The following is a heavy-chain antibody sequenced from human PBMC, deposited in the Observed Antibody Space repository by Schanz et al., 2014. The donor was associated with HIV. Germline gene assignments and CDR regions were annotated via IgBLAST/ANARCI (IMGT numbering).Heavy chain of an antibody. D-gene: IGHD6-19*01. V-gene: IGHV1-18*04. Sequence: QVQLVQSGPEVKKPGASLKVSCKASGYPFLDYYIHWMRQAPGQGLEWMGWISAYNGNTNYAQKLQGRVTMTTDTSTSTAYMELRSLRSDDTAVYYCARTRGIAVAGFDYWGQGTLVTVSS. J-gene: IGHJ4*02. CDR2: ISAYNGNT. CDR1: GYPFLDYY. CDR3: ARTRGIAVAGFDY.